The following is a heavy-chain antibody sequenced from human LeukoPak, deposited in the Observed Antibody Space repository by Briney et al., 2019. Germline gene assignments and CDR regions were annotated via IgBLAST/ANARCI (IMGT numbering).Heavy chain of an antibody. CDR1: GFIFTQYW. V-gene: IGHV3-7*01. CDR2: LDQDGRGT. CDR3: ARVGPSFSSGPNFDS. J-gene: IGHJ4*02. D-gene: IGHD3-22*01. Sequence: GALRLSCAASGFIFTQYWMTWVRQAPGKGLEWVASLDQDGRGTFYADSVKGRFIISRDNTRNSLYLQMNSLLVEDTAIYYCARVGPSFSSGPNFDSWGQGTLVPVSS.